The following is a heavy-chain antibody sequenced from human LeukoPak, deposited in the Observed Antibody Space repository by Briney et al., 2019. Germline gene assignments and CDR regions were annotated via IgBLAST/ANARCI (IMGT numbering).Heavy chain of an antibody. CDR1: GFTFSSYA. Sequence: GGSLRLSCAASGFTFSSYAMSWVRQAPGKGLEWVSTISGSGGSTYYADSVKGRFTISRDNSKNTLYPQMNSLRAEDTAVYYCAKAGGRYYYYMDVWGKGTTVTVSS. D-gene: IGHD1-1*01. CDR3: AKAGGRYYYYMDV. CDR2: ISGSGGST. V-gene: IGHV3-23*01. J-gene: IGHJ6*03.